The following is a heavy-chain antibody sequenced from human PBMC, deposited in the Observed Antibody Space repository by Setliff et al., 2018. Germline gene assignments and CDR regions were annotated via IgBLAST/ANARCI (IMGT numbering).Heavy chain of an antibody. CDR2: MYSSGST. CDR1: GGYIARSYFY. CDR3: ASHPRVTIFGVVAFDY. Sequence: SETLSLTCTVSGGYIARSYFYWGWIRQPPGKGLEWIGSMYSSGSTYYNPSLKSRVTISVDTSQNQFSLKLSSVTAADTAAYYCASHPRVTIFGVVAFDYWGQGILGTVS. J-gene: IGHJ4*02. D-gene: IGHD3-3*01. V-gene: IGHV4-39*01.